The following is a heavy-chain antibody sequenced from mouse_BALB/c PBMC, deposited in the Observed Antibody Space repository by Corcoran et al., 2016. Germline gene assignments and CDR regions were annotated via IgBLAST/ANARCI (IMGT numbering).Heavy chain of an antibody. Sequence: EVKLLESGGGLVQPGGSLKLSCAASGFDFSRYWMSWVRQAPGKGLEWIGEINPDSSTINYTPSLKDKFIISRDNAKNTLYLQMSKVRSEDTALYYCANYGSSWYFDVWGAGTTVTVSS. J-gene: IGHJ1*01. CDR3: ANYGSSWYFDV. V-gene: IGHV4-1*02. CDR2: INPDSSTI. CDR1: GFDFSRYW. D-gene: IGHD1-1*01.